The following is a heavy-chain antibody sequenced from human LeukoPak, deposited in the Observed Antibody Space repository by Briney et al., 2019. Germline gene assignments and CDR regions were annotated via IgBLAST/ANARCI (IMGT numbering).Heavy chain of an antibody. V-gene: IGHV3-48*01. CDR2: ISSSSSTI. CDR3: AREVFWSGYYTGDAFDI. Sequence: GGSLRLSCAASGFTFSSYSMNWVRQAPGKGLEWVSYISSSSSTIYYADSVKGRFTISRDNAKNSLYLQMNSLRAEDTAVYYCAREVFWSGYYTGDAFDIWGQGTMVTVSS. D-gene: IGHD3-3*01. J-gene: IGHJ3*02. CDR1: GFTFSSYS.